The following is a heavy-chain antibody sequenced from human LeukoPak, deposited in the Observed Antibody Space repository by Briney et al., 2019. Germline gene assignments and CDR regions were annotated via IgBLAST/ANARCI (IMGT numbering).Heavy chain of an antibody. CDR3: ARVLDEWVLLSGFDY. D-gene: IGHD1-26*01. CDR2: ISYDGSNK. Sequence: GGSLRLSCAASGFTFSSYAMHWVRQAPGKGLEWVAVISYDGSNKYYADSVKGRFTISRDNSKNTLYLQMNSLRAEDTAVYYCARVLDEWVLLSGFDYWGQGTLVTVSS. J-gene: IGHJ4*02. V-gene: IGHV3-30-3*01. CDR1: GFTFSSYA.